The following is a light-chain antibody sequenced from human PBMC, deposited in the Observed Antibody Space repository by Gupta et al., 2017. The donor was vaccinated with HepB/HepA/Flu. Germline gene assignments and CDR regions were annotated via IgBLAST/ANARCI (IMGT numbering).Light chain of an antibody. CDR2: AAS. Sequence: DIQLTQSPSFLSASVGDRVTITCRASQDISTYLAWYQQKPGKAPKLLMYAASTLESGVPSRFSGSGSGTDFTLTISSLEPEDSATYFCQQLNSYLFTFGPGTKVDIK. V-gene: IGKV1-9*01. CDR1: QDISTY. J-gene: IGKJ3*01. CDR3: QQLNSYLFT.